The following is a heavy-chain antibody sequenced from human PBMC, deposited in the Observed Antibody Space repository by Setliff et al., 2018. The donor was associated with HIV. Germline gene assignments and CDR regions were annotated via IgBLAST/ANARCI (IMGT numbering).Heavy chain of an antibody. J-gene: IGHJ4*02. CDR1: VFTFSSFV. CDR2: MSTGGDIK. Sequence: PGGSLRLSCAATVFTFSSFVLHWGRQAPGKGLEWVAVMSTGGDIKICADSVKGRFTISRDKSRNTLFLQMNNLRPEATATYYCVRDPIEGSPDYFDYWGQGALVTVSS. D-gene: IGHD1-26*01. CDR3: VRDPIEGSPDYFDY. V-gene: IGHV3-30-3*01.